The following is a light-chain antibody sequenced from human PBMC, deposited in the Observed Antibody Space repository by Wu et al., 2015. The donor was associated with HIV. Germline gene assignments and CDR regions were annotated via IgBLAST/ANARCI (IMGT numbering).Light chain of an antibody. CDR2: DAS. J-gene: IGKJ4*01. Sequence: CRASQSVSSYLAWYQQRPGQAPRLLIYDASKRPLASQPGSVAVGSGTDFTLTISSLEPEDSAVYYCQQRSNRPPLTFGGGTKVEIK. V-gene: IGKV3-11*01. CDR1: QSVSSY. CDR3: QQRSNRPPLT.